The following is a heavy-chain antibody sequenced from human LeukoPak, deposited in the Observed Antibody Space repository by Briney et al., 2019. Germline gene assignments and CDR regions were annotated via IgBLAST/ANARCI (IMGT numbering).Heavy chain of an antibody. D-gene: IGHD2/OR15-2a*01. CDR1: GFTFTCCW. CDR3: ARVPRITRYFAY. CDR2: IKQDGREK. Sequence: PGGSLSLSCAASGFTFTCCWMSWLRQAPGKGLEWVASIKQDGREKYYVDSVKGRFTISRDNAKNSLYLQMNSLRAEDTAVYYCARVPRITRYFAYWGQGTLVTVSS. J-gene: IGHJ4*02. V-gene: IGHV3-7*01.